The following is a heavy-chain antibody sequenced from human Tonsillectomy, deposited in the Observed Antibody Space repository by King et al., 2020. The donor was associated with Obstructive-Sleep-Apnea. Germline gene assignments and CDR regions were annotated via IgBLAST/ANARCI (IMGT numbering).Heavy chain of an antibody. V-gene: IGHV1-69*04. CDR3: AREYYGSGVDSDDALDV. Sequence: VQLVQSGAEVKKPGSSVKVSCKASGGTFSRYAINWVRQAPGQGLEWMGRVIPLLDIVHYAQKMQGRVTITADKSTSTAYMEVSSLRSDDTAVYYCAREYYGSGVDSDDALDVWGQGTTVTVSS. J-gene: IGHJ6*02. CDR1: GGTFSRYA. D-gene: IGHD3-10*01. CDR2: VIPLLDIV.